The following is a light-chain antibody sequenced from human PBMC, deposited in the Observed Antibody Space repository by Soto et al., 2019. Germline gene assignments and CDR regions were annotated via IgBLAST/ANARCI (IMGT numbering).Light chain of an antibody. J-gene: IGLJ1*01. Sequence: QSALTQPASVSGSPGQSITISCTGTSSVVGSYNLVSWYQQHPGKAPKLMIYEGSKRPSGVSNRFSGSKSGNTASLTISGLQAEDEADYYCCSYAGSSRVFGTGTKVTVL. V-gene: IGLV2-23*01. CDR2: EGS. CDR3: CSYAGSSRV. CDR1: SSVVGSYNL.